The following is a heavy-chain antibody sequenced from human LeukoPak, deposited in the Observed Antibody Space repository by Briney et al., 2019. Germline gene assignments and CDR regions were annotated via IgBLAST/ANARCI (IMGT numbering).Heavy chain of an antibody. D-gene: IGHD3-9*01. CDR1: VGTFSSYA. CDR2: IIPIFGTA. Sequence: GASVKVSCKASVGTFSSYAISWVRQAPGQGLEWMGGIIPIFGTANYAQKFQGRVTITADESTSTAYMDLSSLRSEDTAVYYCARTPDYDILTGYYRYYFDYWGQGTLVTVSS. J-gene: IGHJ4*02. CDR3: ARTPDYDILTGYYRYYFDY. V-gene: IGHV1-69*13.